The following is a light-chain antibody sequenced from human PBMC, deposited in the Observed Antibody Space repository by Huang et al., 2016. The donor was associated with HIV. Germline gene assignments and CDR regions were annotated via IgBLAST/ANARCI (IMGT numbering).Light chain of an antibody. Sequence: EIVMTQSPATLSVSQGERATLSCRASHIVDSNLAWYKQKPGQAPRLLIYDASTRATGFPARFSGSGSETDFTLTISSLQSEDFAVYYCQQYNKWPPLTFGGGTKVEIK. CDR2: DAS. V-gene: IGKV3-15*01. J-gene: IGKJ4*01. CDR1: HIVDSN. CDR3: QQYNKWPPLT.